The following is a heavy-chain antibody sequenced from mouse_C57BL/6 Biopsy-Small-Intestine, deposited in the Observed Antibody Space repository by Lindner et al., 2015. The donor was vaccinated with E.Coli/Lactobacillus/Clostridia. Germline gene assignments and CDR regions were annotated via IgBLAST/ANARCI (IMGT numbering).Heavy chain of an antibody. CDR1: GFTFNTYA. D-gene: IGHD2-14*01. J-gene: IGHJ2*01. Sequence: VQLQESGGGLVQPKGSLKLSCAASGFTFNTYAMHWVRQAPGEGLEWIARIRSKSSNYATYYADSVKDRFTISRDDSQSMLYLQMTNLKTEDTAMYYCVRGGTSYYFDYWGQGTTLTVSS. V-gene: IGHV10-3*01. CDR3: VRGGTSYYFDY. CDR2: IRSKSSNYAT.